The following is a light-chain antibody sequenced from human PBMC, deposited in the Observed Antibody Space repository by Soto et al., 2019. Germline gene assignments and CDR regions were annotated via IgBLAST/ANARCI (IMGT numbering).Light chain of an antibody. CDR3: GADHGSGSNFVYV. CDR1: SGYSNYK. CDR2: VGTGGIVG. Sequence: QSVLTQPPSASASLGASVTLTCTLSSGYSNYKVDWYQQRPGKGPRFVMRVGTGGIVGSKGDGIPDGFSVLGSGLNRYLTIKNIQEEDESDYHCGADHGSGSNFVYVFGTGTKVTVL. J-gene: IGLJ1*01. V-gene: IGLV9-49*01.